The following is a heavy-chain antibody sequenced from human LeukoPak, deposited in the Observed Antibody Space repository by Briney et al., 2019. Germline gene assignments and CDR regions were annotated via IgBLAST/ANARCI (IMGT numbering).Heavy chain of an antibody. CDR1: GFTFSSYG. V-gene: IGHV3-74*01. Sequence: GGSLRLSCAASGFTFSSYGMHWVRQGPGKGLVWVSRINSDGSTTNYADSAKGRFTISRDNAKNTLYLQMNSLRAEDTAVYYCVRVDGGYWGQGTLVTVSS. CDR2: INSDGSTT. J-gene: IGHJ4*02. CDR3: VRVDGGY. D-gene: IGHD3-16*01.